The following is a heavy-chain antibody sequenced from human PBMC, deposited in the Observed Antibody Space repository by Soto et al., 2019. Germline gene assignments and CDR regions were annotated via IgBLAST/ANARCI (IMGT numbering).Heavy chain of an antibody. Sequence: PGGSLRLSCAASGFTFSSYWMHWVRQAPGKGLVWVSRINSDGSSTSYADSVKGRFTISRDNAKNTLYLQMNSLRAEDTAVYYCARRSSSRMYYYYYGMDVWGQGTTVTVSS. CDR1: GFTFSSYW. V-gene: IGHV3-74*01. CDR2: INSDGSST. CDR3: ARRSSSRMYYYYYGMDV. D-gene: IGHD6-13*01. J-gene: IGHJ6*02.